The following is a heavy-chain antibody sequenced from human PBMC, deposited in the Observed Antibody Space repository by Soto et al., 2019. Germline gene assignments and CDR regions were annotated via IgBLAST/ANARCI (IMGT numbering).Heavy chain of an antibody. D-gene: IGHD6-6*01. CDR3: AKATDSSSSLYWYYYYGMDV. J-gene: IGHJ6*02. Sequence: VGSLRLSCAASGFTFSSYGMHWVRQAPGKGLEWVAVISYDGSNKYYADSVKGRFTISRDNSKNTLYLQMNSLRAEDTAVYYCAKATDSSSSLYWYYYYGMDVWGQGTTVTVSS. V-gene: IGHV3-30*18. CDR2: ISYDGSNK. CDR1: GFTFSSYG.